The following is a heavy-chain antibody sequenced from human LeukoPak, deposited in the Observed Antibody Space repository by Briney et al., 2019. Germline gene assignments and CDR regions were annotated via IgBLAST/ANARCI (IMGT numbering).Heavy chain of an antibody. D-gene: IGHD3-22*01. V-gene: IGHV4-34*01. CDR1: GGSFSGYY. Sequence: SETLSLTCAVYGGSFSGYYWSWIRQPPGKGLEWIGEINHSGSTNYNPSLKSRVTISVDTSKNQFSLQLNSVTPEDTAVYYCARGHKKTYDSSGYPGLNYYYYMDVWGKGTTVTVSS. J-gene: IGHJ6*03. CDR2: INHSGST. CDR3: ARGHKKTYDSSGYPGLNYYYYMDV.